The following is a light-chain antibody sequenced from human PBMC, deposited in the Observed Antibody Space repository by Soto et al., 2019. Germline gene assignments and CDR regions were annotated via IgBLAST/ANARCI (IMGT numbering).Light chain of an antibody. CDR1: SSDVGGYSL. Sequence: QSVLTQPASVSGSPGQSITVSCTGTSSDVGGYSLVSWYHQNPGKPPKLVIYEGTKRPSGVSNRLSGSKSGNTASLTISGLQAEDEGDYYCCLYNGSTVIFGGGTKLTVL. CDR2: EGT. J-gene: IGLJ2*01. V-gene: IGLV2-23*01. CDR3: CLYNGSTVI.